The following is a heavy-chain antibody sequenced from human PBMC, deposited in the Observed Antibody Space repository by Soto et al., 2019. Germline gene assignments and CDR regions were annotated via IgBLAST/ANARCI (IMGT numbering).Heavy chain of an antibody. CDR1: GGTFSSYA. V-gene: IGHV1-69*06. D-gene: IGHD3-10*01. CDR2: IIPIFGTA. J-gene: IGHJ3*02. CDR3: AGGTAELWFGELLPFFGAFDI. Sequence: GASVKVSCKASGGTFSSYAISWVRQAPGQGLEWMGGIIPIFGTANYAQKFQGRVTITADKSTSTAYMELSSLRSEDTAVYYCAGGTAELWFGELLPFFGAFDIWGQGTMVTVSS.